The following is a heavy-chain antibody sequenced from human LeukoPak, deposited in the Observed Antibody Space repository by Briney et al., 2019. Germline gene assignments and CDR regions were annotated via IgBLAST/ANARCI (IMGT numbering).Heavy chain of an antibody. D-gene: IGHD3-3*01. CDR1: GASVSSRNAG. CDR2: TYYRPRWST. J-gene: IGHJ6*03. CDR3: ARGVFRLRHSYYYYYYMEV. Sequence: SQTLSLTCAISGASVSSRNAGWNWIRQSPSRGLEWLGRTYYRPRWSTDYALSVKSRIIINPDTSKNQFSLQLNSVTPEDTAVYYCARGVFRLRHSYYYYYYMEVWGKGTTVTVTS. V-gene: IGHV6-1*01.